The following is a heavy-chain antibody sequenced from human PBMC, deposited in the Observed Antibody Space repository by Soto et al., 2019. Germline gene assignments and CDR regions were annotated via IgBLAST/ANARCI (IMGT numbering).Heavy chain of an antibody. D-gene: IGHD2-15*01. CDR3: ARHEGMLHWFDP. V-gene: IGHV4-39*01. CDR2: IYFSGST. Sequence: PSETLSLTCTVSGGSISRSDYYWGWIRQPPGKGLEWVGSIYFSGSTYYRPSLKSRVTISVDTCKNQFSLKLSSVTATDTAVYSCARHEGMLHWFDPWGQGTLVTVSS. J-gene: IGHJ5*02. CDR1: GGSISRSDYY.